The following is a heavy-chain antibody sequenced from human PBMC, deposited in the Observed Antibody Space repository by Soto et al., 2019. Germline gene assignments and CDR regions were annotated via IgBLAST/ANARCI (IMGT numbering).Heavy chain of an antibody. J-gene: IGHJ5*02. CDR2: IYYSGST. D-gene: IGHD2-21*02. CDR3: ARAMVVTQNWFDP. CDR1: GGSISSGDYY. V-gene: IGHV4-30-4*01. Sequence: QVQLQESGPGLVKPSQTLSLTCTVSGGSISSGDYYWSWIRQPPGKGLEWIGYIYYSGSTYYNPSPKRRVTISVDTSKNQFSLKLSSVTAADTAVYYCARAMVVTQNWFDPWGQGTLVTVSS.